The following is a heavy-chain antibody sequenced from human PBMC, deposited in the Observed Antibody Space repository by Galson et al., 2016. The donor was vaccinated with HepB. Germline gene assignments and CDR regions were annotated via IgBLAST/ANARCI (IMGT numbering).Heavy chain of an antibody. CDR3: TRQDGYSSHFEY. J-gene: IGHJ4*02. CDR1: ADSFLHYW. CDR2: IYPDDSDT. D-gene: IGHD5-24*01. V-gene: IGHV5-51*01. Sequence: QSGAEVKKPGESLKISCNGSADSFLHYWIGWARQMPGKGLEWMGIIYPDDSDTRYSPSFQGQVTITADKSIRTAYLQWTSLKASDTAIYYCTRQDGYSSHFEYWGQGTPVTVSS.